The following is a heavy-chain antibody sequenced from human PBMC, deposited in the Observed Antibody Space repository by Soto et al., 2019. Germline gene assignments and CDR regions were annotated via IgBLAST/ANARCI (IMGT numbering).Heavy chain of an antibody. CDR2: TYYRSKWNY. V-gene: IGHV6-1*01. CDR1: GESVSSNSVA. CDR3: VRSKHLRQGQDY. J-gene: IGHJ4*02. Sequence: SQAHSLTGAIPGESVSSNSVAWNWFRQSPSRGLEWLGRTYYRSKWNYDYAVSVKSRISINPDTSQNQFSLQLNSVTPEDTSVYYCVRSKHLRQGQDYWGQGTLDTVSS.